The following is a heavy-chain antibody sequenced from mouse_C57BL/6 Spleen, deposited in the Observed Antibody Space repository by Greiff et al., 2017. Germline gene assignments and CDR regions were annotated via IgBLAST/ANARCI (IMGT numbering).Heavy chain of an antibody. J-gene: IGHJ4*01. Sequence: QVQLKQSGAELVKPGASVKLSCKASGYTFTEYTIHWVKQRSGQGLEWIGGSYTGSGSIKYNEKFKDKATLTADKSSITVYMELSRLTSEDSAVYFCARHEYHYGSSYGSMDYWGQRTSVTFSS. D-gene: IGHD1-1*01. V-gene: IGHV1-62-2*01. CDR1: GYTFTEYT. CDR3: ARHEYHYGSSYGSMDY. CDR2: SYTGSGSI.